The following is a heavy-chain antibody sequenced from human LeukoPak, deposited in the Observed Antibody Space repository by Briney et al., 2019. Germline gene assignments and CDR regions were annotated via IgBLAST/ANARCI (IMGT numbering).Heavy chain of an antibody. Sequence: GGSLRLSCAASGFTFSTYAMSWVRQAPGKGLEWVSYISSSGSTIYYADSVKGRFTIARDNAKNSLYLQMNSLRAEDTAVYYCAELGITMIGGVWGKGTTVTISS. D-gene: IGHD3-10*02. CDR2: ISSSGSTI. V-gene: IGHV3-48*03. CDR1: GFTFSTYA. CDR3: AELGITMIGGV. J-gene: IGHJ6*04.